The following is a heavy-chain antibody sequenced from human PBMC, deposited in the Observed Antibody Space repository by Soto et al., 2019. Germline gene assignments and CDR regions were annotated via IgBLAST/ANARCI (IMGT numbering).Heavy chain of an antibody. D-gene: IGHD2-15*01. V-gene: IGHV6-1*01. Sequence: PSQTLSLTCAISGDSVSSNSAAWNWIRQSPSRGLEWLGRTYYRSKWYNDYAVSVKSRITINPDTSKNQFSLQLNSVTPEDTAVYYCARDGPAHCSGGSCYQSFYYYYGMDVRGQGTTVTVSS. CDR2: TYYRSKWYN. J-gene: IGHJ6*02. CDR3: ARDGPAHCSGGSCYQSFYYYYGMDV. CDR1: GDSVSSNSAA.